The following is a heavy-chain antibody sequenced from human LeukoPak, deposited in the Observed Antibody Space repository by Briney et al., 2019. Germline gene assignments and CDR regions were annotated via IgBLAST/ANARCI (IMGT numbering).Heavy chain of an antibody. V-gene: IGHV3-48*01. CDR3: ARGVGYYYGSGNSYRTPQDY. D-gene: IGHD3-10*01. CDR1: GFTFSSYA. J-gene: IGHJ4*02. Sequence: PGGSLRLSCAASGFTFSSYAMSWVRQAPGRGLEWVSYISSSTSTIYYADSVKGRFTISRDNAKNSLYLQMNSLRADDTAVFYCARGVGYYYGSGNSYRTPQDYWGQGTLVTVSS. CDR2: ISSSTSTI.